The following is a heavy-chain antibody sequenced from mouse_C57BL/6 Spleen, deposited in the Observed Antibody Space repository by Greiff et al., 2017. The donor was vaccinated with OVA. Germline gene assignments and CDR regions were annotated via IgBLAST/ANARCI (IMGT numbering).Heavy chain of an antibody. J-gene: IGHJ1*03. CDR2: IYPGSGST. Sequence: QVQLQQPGAELVKPGASVRMSCKASGYTFTSYWITWVKQRPGQGLEWIGDIYPGSGSTNYNEKFKSKATLTVDTSSSTAYMQLSSLTAEDSAVYYCARVSYDYDRWYFDVWGTGTTVTVSA. D-gene: IGHD2-4*01. CDR3: ARVSYDYDRWYFDV. V-gene: IGHV1-55*01. CDR1: GYTFTSYW.